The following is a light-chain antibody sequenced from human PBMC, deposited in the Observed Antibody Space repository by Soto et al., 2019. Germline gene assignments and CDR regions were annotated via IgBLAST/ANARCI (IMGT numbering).Light chain of an antibody. Sequence: DIQLTQSPSFLSASVGDRVTITCRASQGISSYLAWYQQKPGKAPKLLIYAASTLQSGVPSRFRGSGSGTEFTLTISSLQTDDFATYYCQQLNSYPFLTFGGGTKVEIK. CDR3: QQLNSYPFLT. CDR1: QGISSY. CDR2: AAS. J-gene: IGKJ4*01. V-gene: IGKV1-9*01.